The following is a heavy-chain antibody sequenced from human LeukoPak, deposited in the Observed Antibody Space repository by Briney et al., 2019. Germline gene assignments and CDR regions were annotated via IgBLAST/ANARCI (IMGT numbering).Heavy chain of an antibody. CDR3: ARDKAMDTTCSVP. Sequence: GGSLRLSCAASGFTFSSYSMNWVRQAPGKGLEWVSSISSSSSYIYYADSVKGRFTISRDNAKNSLYLQMNSLRAEDTAVSYCARDKAMDTTCSVPWGQGTLVTVSS. V-gene: IGHV3-21*01. CDR2: ISSSSSYI. CDR1: GFTFSSYS. D-gene: IGHD5-18*01. J-gene: IGHJ5*02.